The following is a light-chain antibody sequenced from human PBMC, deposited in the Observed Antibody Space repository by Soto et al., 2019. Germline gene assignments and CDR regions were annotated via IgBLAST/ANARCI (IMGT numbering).Light chain of an antibody. J-gene: IGLJ2*01. CDR3: CSYAGSSTLV. CDR1: SSDVGSYNL. V-gene: IGLV2-23*01. CDR2: EGS. Sequence: QSALTQPASVSGSPGQSITISCTGSSSDVGSYNLVSWYQQHPGTAPKLMIYEGSKRPSGVSNRFSGSTSGNTASLTISGLQAEDEADYYCCSYAGSSTLVFGGGTKLTVL.